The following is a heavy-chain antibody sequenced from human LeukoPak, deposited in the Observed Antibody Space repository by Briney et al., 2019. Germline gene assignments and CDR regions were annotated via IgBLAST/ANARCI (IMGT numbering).Heavy chain of an antibody. J-gene: IGHJ4*02. V-gene: IGHV3-15*01. D-gene: IGHD2-21*01. CDR1: GFTFSNAW. CDR3: TTGIRLFATSRFDY. Sequence: GGSLRLSCAASGFTFSNAWMSWVREAPGKGLEWVVRIKSKTDGGTTDYAAPVKGRFTISRDDSKNTLYLQMNSLKTEDTAVYYCTTGIRLFATSRFDYWGQGTLVTVSS. CDR2: IKSKTDGGTT.